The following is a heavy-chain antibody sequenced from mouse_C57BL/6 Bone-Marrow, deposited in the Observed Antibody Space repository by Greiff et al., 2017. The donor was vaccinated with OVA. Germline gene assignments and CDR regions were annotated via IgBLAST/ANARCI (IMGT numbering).Heavy chain of an antibody. J-gene: IGHJ4*01. CDR2: IDPETGGN. V-gene: IGHV1-15*01. D-gene: IGHD2-5*01. Sequence: VQLQQSGAELVRPGASVTLSCKASGYTFTDYEMHWVKQTPVHGLEWIGAIDPETGGNAYNQKFKGKAILTADKSSSTAYMELRSLTSDDSAFYYCTRVYSNYYAMDYWGQGTSVTVSS. CDR3: TRVYSNYYAMDY. CDR1: GYTFTDYE.